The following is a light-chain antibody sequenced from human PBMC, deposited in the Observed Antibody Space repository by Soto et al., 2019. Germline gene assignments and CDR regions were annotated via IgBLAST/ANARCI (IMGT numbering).Light chain of an antibody. CDR2: GAS. CDR1: QSGSSNY. J-gene: IGKJ1*01. CDR3: QQYGDSPWT. Sequence: DILLTQSPGPLSLSPGETVTLSCRSSQSGSSNYLAWYQQRRGRAPRLLIYGASTRATGIPDRFSGSGSGTDFTLAISRLEPEDFAVYYCQQYGDSPWTFGQGTKVEIK. V-gene: IGKV3-20*01.